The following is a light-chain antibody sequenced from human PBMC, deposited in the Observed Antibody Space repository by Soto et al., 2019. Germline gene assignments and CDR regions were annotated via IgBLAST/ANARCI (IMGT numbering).Light chain of an antibody. J-gene: IGLJ1*01. CDR3: VSFTSSTTYV. CDR1: FNDVGGYNY. V-gene: IGLV2-14*01. Sequence: QSALTQPPSASGSPGQSVTISCTGTFNDVGGYNYVSWYQQHPGKAPKVIIYDVATRPSGVSNRFSGSKSGSTASLIISRLQTEDEADYYCVSFTSSTTYVFGSGTKLTVL. CDR2: DVA.